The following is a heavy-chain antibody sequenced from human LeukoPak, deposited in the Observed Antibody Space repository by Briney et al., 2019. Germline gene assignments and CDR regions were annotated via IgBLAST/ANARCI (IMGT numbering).Heavy chain of an antibody. CDR3: ARDGTVIYAFDI. J-gene: IGHJ3*02. Sequence: SETLSLTCAVPGYSISSGYYWGWIRQPPGKGLEWIGSIYHSGSTYYNPSLKSRVTISVDTSKNQFSLKLSSVTAADTAVYYCARDGTVIYAFDIWGQGTMVTVSS. V-gene: IGHV4-38-2*02. CDR2: IYHSGST. D-gene: IGHD3-16*02. CDR1: GYSISSGYY.